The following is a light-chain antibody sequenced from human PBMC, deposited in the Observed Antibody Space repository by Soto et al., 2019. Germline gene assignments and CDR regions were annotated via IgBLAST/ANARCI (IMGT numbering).Light chain of an antibody. V-gene: IGLV4-60*03. CDR2: LEGSGNY. CDR3: ETWDNNIRV. Sequence: QSVLTQSSSASATLGSSVKLTCTLTSGHSNNIIAWHQQQPGKAPRYLMKLEGSGNYKKGSGVPDRFSGSSSGADRYLTISNLQSEDEADYYCETWDNNIRVFGGGTKVTVL. CDR1: SGHSNNI. J-gene: IGLJ2*01.